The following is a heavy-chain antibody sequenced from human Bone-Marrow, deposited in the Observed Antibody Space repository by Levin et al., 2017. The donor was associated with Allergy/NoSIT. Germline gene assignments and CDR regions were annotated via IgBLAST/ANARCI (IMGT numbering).Heavy chain of an antibody. V-gene: IGHV1-69*01. CDR1: GGTFSSYA. CDR2: IIPIFGTA. Sequence: KISCKASGGTFSSYAISWVRQAPGQGLEWMGGIIPIFGTANYAQKFQGRVTITADESTSTAYMELSSLRSEDTAVYYCARDRCTNGVGYEGDYWGQGTLVTVSS. D-gene: IGHD2-8*01. CDR3: ARDRCTNGVGYEGDY. J-gene: IGHJ4*02.